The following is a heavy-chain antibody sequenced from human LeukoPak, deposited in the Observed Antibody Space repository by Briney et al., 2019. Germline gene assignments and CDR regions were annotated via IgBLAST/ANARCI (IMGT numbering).Heavy chain of an antibody. CDR2: IHTSGNT. Sequence: PSETLSLTCTVSGGSISSYYWSWIRQPAGKGLEWIGRIHTSGNTDYNPSLKSRVTMSVDTSKNQFSLKVRSVTAADTAVYYCAARGRAPRYYYYMDVWGKGTTVTVSS. CDR3: AARGRAPRYYYYMDV. CDR1: GGSISSYY. J-gene: IGHJ6*03. V-gene: IGHV4-4*07.